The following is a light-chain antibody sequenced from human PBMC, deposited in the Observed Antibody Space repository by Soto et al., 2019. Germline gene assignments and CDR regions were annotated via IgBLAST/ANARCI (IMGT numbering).Light chain of an antibody. CDR2: DVT. V-gene: IGLV2-14*03. J-gene: IGLJ2*01. Sequence: QSALTQPASVSGSPGQSITISCTGTSSDVGGYNYVCWYQQHPGKAPKLVIYDVTNRPSGVSHRFSGSKSGNTASLSISGFQAEDEADYYCSSYTGSGTVLFGGGTKVTVL. CDR1: SSDVGGYNY. CDR3: SSYTGSGTVL.